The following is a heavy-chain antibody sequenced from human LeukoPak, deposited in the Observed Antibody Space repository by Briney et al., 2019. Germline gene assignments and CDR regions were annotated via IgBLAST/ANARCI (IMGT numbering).Heavy chain of an antibody. CDR2: ISWDGEST. CDR1: GFIFEDYA. Sequence: GGSLRLSCAASGFIFEDYAMHWVRQTPGKGLEWVSLISWDGESTYYADSVKGRFTISRDNSKNSLYLQMSSLRVEDTALYYCTKDDSGYTSSWSIDYWGQGTLVTVSS. CDR3: TKDDSGYTSSWSIDY. J-gene: IGHJ4*02. V-gene: IGHV3-43D*03. D-gene: IGHD6-13*01.